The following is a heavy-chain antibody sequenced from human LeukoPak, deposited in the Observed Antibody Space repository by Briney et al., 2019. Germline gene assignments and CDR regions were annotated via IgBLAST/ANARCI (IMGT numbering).Heavy chain of an antibody. J-gene: IGHJ3*02. CDR3: ARMRGEIAARLDI. CDR1: GFTFSSYS. V-gene: IGHV3-30*02. D-gene: IGHD6-6*01. CDR2: IRYDGSNK. Sequence: GGSLRLSCAASGFTFSSYSMNWVRQAPGKGLEWVAFIRYDGSNKYYADSVKGRFTISRDNSKNTLYLQMNSLRAEDTAVYYYARMRGEIAARLDIWGQGTMVTVSS.